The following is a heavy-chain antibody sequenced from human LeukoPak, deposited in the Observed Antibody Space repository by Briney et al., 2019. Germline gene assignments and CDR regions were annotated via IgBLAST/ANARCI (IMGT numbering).Heavy chain of an antibody. CDR2: INWNGGST. CDR1: GFTFDDYG. V-gene: IGHV3-20*04. J-gene: IGHJ4*02. D-gene: IGHD3-10*01. CDR3: ARDSYGSGRSTLDY. Sequence: GGSLRLSCAASGFTFDDYGMSWVRQAPGKGLEWVSGINWNGGSTGYADSVKGRFTISRDNAKNSLYLQMNCLRAEDTALYYCARDSYGSGRSTLDYWGQGTLVTVSS.